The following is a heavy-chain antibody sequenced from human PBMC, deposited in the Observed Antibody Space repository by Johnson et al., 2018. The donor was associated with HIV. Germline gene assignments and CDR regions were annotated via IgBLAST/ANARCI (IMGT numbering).Heavy chain of an antibody. V-gene: IGHV3-20*04. CDR1: GFIFDDYA. D-gene: IGHD1-1*01. J-gene: IGHJ3*02. CDR2: INWNGRTI. CDR3: ARVWRNEGRHGFDI. Sequence: VQLVESGGGVVQPGRSLRLSCAASGFIFDDYAMNWVRQAPGKGLEWVSGINWNGRTIHYADSVKGRFTISRNNAKNSLYLQTNSLRAEDTAVYYCARVWRNEGRHGFDIWGQGTMVNVSS.